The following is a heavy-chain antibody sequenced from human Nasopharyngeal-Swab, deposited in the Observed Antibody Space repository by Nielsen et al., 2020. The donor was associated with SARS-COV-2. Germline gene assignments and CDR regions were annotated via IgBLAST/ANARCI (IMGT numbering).Heavy chain of an antibody. Sequence: SETLSLTCTVSGGSISSYYCSWIRQPPGKGLEWIGYIYYSGSTNYNPSLKSRVTISVDTSKNQFSLKLSSVTAADTAVYYCARAPVSIHAFDIWGQGTMVTVSS. CDR3: ARAPVSIHAFDI. CDR1: GGSISSYY. CDR2: IYYSGST. V-gene: IGHV4-59*08. J-gene: IGHJ3*02. D-gene: IGHD3-3*01.